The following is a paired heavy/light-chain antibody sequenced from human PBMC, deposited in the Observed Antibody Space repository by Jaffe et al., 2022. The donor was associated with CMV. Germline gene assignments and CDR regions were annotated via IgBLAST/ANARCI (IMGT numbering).Heavy chain of an antibody. CDR1: GFTFSDAW. V-gene: IGHV3-15*01. CDR2: IKSKTDGGTA. D-gene: IGHD3-10*01. Sequence: EVQLVVESGGGLVKPGESHRLSCAASGFTFSDAWMSWVRQPPGRGLEWVGRIKSKTDGGTADYAAPVRGRFTISRDDSKDTLYLQMNSLRTEDTAIYYCTTYKVTGGDYYYMDVWGKGTTVTVSS. CDR3: TTYKVTGGDYYYMDV. J-gene: IGHJ6*03.
Light chain of an antibody. V-gene: IGKV1-39*01. CDR3: QHSYRTPLT. J-gene: IGKJ4*01. CDR1: QSISTY. Sequence: DIQMTQSPSSLSASVGDRVTITCRASQSISTYLNWYQQKPGKAPNLLIYATSTLQNGVTSRFSGSGSGTDFTLTISSLQPEDIATYYCQHSYRTPLTFGGGTKVEIK. CDR2: ATS.